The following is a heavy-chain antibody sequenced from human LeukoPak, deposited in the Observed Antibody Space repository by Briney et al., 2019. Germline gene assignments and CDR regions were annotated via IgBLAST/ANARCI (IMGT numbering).Heavy chain of an antibody. J-gene: IGHJ3*01. Sequence: PGGSLRLSCAASGFTFSSYSMTWVRQAPGKGLEWVSYISSSSSYTNYADSVKGRFTISRDNAKNSLYLQMNSLRAEDTAVYYCAREEVTMIVALWGQGTMVTVSS. CDR3: AREEVTMIVAL. D-gene: IGHD3-22*01. V-gene: IGHV3-21*05. CDR2: ISSSSSYT. CDR1: GFTFSSYS.